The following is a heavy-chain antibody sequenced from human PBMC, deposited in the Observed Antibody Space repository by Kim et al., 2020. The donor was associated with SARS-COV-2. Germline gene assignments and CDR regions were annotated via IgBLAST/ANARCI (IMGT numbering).Heavy chain of an antibody. CDR1: GYSFTSYW. Sequence: GESLKISCKGSGYSFTSYWIAWVRQMPGKGLEWMGIIYPDKSDTRYSPSFQGQVTISADTSISTAYLQWSSLKASDTAMYYCARLGFGSGWYVGDFDHWGQGTLVTVSS. CDR2: IYPDKSDT. J-gene: IGHJ4*02. D-gene: IGHD6-19*01. V-gene: IGHV5-51*01. CDR3: ARLGFGSGWYVGDFDH.